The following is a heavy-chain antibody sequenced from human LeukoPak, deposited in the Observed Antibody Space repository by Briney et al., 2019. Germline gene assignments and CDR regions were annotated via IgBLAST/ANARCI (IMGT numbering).Heavy chain of an antibody. CDR2: IYYSGST. J-gene: IGHJ6*02. CDR3: ARDGWNYSTNYYCYGMDV. D-gene: IGHD1-7*01. V-gene: IGHV4-59*01. CDR1: GGSISSYY. Sequence: SETLSLTCTVSGGSISSYYWSWIRQPPGKGLEWIGYIYYSGSTNYNTSLKSRVTISVETSKNQFSLKLSSVTAADTAVYYCARDGWNYSTNYYCYGMDVWGQGTTVTVSS.